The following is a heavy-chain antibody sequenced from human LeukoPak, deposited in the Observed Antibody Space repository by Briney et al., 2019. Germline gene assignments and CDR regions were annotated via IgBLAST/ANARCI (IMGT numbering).Heavy chain of an antibody. CDR2: ISPSGGST. J-gene: IGHJ6*02. Sequence: ASVKVSCKASGYTFTSYYMHWVRQAPGQGLEWMGIISPSGGSTSYAQKFQGRVTMTRDTSTSTVYMELSSLRSEDTAVYYCARVKLGAGYYYYGMDVWGQGTTVTVSS. D-gene: IGHD3-16*01. CDR1: GYTFTSYY. CDR3: ARVKLGAGYYYYGMDV. V-gene: IGHV1-46*01.